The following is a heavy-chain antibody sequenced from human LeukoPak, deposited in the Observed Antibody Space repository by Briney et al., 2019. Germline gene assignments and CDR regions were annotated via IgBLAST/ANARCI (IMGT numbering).Heavy chain of an antibody. CDR1: GFTFSTYS. J-gene: IGHJ4*02. CDR2: ISRTSSYI. V-gene: IGHV3-21*01. CDR3: ARTTSGRSTYYFDY. D-gene: IGHD1-26*01. Sequence: PGGSLRLSCAASGFTFSTYSINWVRQAPGKGLEWVSSISRTSSYIYYADSVKGRFTISRDNAKNSLYLQMNSLRAEDTAVYYCARTTSGRSTYYFDYWGQGTLVTVSS.